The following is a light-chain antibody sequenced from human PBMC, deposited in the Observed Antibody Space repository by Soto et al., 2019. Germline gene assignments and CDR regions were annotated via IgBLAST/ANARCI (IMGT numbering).Light chain of an antibody. CDR3: AAWDDSLSGLKGV. Sequence: QSVLTQPPPASGTPGQRVTISCSGSSSNIERNYVYWYQQLPGTAPKLLIYRNNQRPSGVPDRFSGSKSGTSASLAISGLRSEDEADYYCAAWDDSLSGLKGVFGTGTKVTVL. V-gene: IGLV1-47*01. CDR2: RNN. J-gene: IGLJ1*01. CDR1: SSNIERNY.